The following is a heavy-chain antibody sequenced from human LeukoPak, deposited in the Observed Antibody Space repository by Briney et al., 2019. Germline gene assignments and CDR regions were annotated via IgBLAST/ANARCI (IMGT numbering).Heavy chain of an antibody. J-gene: IGHJ4*02. CDR1: GYTFTSYG. CDR2: ISAYNGNT. D-gene: IGHD1-26*01. CDR3: ARASIVGATPAHFDH. Sequence: ASVKVSRKASGYTFTSYGISWVRQAPGQGLEWMGWISAYNGNTNYAQKLQGRVTMTTDTSTSTAYMELRSLRSDDTAVYYCARASIVGATPAHFDHWGRGTLVTVSS. V-gene: IGHV1-18*01.